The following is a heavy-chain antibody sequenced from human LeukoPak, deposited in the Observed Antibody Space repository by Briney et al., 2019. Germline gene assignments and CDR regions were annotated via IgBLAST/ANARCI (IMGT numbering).Heavy chain of an antibody. V-gene: IGHV3-15*01. CDR1: GFTLSNAW. J-gene: IGHJ4*02. CDR2: IKSKADGGTI. CDR3: TTLDFWSGESLVGFY. D-gene: IGHD3-3*01. Sequence: GGSLRLSCAASGFTLSNAWMSWVRRAPGKGLEWVGRIKSKADGGTIEYAAPIKGRFTISRDDSKNTLYLQMNSLKTEDTALYYCTTLDFWSGESLVGFYWGQGTLVTVSS.